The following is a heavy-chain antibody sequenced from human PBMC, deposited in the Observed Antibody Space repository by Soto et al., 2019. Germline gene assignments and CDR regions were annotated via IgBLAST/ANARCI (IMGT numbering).Heavy chain of an antibody. CDR1: GFTFSSYG. V-gene: IGHV3-33*01. Sequence: GGSLRLSCAASGFTFSSYGMHWVRQAPGKGLEWVAVIWYDGSNKYYADSVKGRFTISRDNSKNTLYLQMNSLRAEDTAVYYCARDGQAEQLVTVPLDYWGQGTLVTVSS. CDR2: IWYDGSNK. J-gene: IGHJ4*02. D-gene: IGHD6-13*01. CDR3: ARDGQAEQLVTVPLDY.